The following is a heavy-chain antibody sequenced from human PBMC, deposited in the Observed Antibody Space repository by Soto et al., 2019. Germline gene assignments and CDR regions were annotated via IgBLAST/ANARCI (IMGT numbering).Heavy chain of an antibody. D-gene: IGHD3-3*01. V-gene: IGHV1-24*01. J-gene: IGHJ6*02. CDR2: FDPEDGET. CDR1: GYTLTELS. Sequence: GASVKVSCKVSGYTLTELSMHWVRQAPGKGLEWMGGFDPEDGETIYAQKFQGRATMTEDTSTDTAYMELSSLRSEDTAVYYCATMQTDELFEYYYYGMDVWGQGTTVTVSS. CDR3: ATMQTDELFEYYYYGMDV.